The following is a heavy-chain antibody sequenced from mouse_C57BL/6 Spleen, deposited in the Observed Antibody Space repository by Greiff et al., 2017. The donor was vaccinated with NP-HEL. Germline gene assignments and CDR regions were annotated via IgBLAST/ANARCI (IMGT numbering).Heavy chain of an antibody. CDR1: GYAFSSYW. CDR2: IYPGDGDT. CDR3: ARGYDYDGSYYFDY. Sequence: VQLQQSGAELVKPGASVKISCKASGYAFSSYWMNWVKQRPGKGLEWIGQIYPGDGDTNYNGKFKGKATLTADKSSSTAYMQLSSLTSEDSAVYFCARGYDYDGSYYFDYWGQGTTLTVSS. J-gene: IGHJ2*01. V-gene: IGHV1-80*01. D-gene: IGHD2-4*01.